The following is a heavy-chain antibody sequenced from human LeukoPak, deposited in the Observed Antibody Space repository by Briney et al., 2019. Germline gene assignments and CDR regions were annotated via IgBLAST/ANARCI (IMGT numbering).Heavy chain of an antibody. Sequence: PGGSLRLSCGASGLTVSSNCMTWVRQAPGKGLEWVSVIYSDGSTYYSDSVKGRFTISRDNSKNTLYLQMNSLRAEDTAVYYCARDIRYGGKQPIYYYYGMDVWGQGTTVTVSS. J-gene: IGHJ6*02. D-gene: IGHD4-23*01. CDR2: IYSDGST. V-gene: IGHV3-53*05. CDR1: GLTVSSNC. CDR3: ARDIRYGGKQPIYYYYGMDV.